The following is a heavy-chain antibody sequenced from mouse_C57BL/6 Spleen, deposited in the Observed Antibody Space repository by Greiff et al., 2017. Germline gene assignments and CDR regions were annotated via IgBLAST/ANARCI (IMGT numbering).Heavy chain of an antibody. V-gene: IGHV3-6*01. J-gene: IGHJ4*01. Sequence: EVQLQESGPGLVKPSQSLSLTCSVTGYSITSGYYWNWIRQFPGNKLEWMGYISYDGSNNYNPSLKNRISITRDTSKNQFFLKLNSVTTEDTATYYCARGSYYDSPYYYAMDYWGQGTSVTVSS. CDR1: GYSITSGYY. D-gene: IGHD2-4*01. CDR3: ARGSYYDSPYYYAMDY. CDR2: ISYDGSN.